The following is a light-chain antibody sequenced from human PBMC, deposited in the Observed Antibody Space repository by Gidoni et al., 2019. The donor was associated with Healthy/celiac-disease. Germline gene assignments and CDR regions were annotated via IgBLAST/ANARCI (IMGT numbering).Light chain of an antibody. CDR2: DAS. V-gene: IGKV1-33*01. CDR3: QQYDNLPLT. Sequence: DIPMTQSPSSLSASVGDRVTINCQASQDISNYLNWYQQKPGKAPKLLIYDASNLETGVPSRFSGSGSGTDFTFTISSLQPEDIATYYCQQYDNLPLTFGGGTKVEIK. CDR1: QDISNY. J-gene: IGKJ4*01.